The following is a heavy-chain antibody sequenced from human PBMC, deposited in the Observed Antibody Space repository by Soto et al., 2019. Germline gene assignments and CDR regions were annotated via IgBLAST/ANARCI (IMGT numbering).Heavy chain of an antibody. Sequence: PGGSLRLSCAASGFTFSSYAMSWVRQAPGKGLEWVSAISGSGGSTYYADSVKGRFTISRDNSKNTLYLEMYSLRAEDTAVYYCARYIPGVRYYGMDVWGQGTTVTVSS. CDR1: GFTFSSYA. CDR2: ISGSGGST. J-gene: IGHJ6*02. V-gene: IGHV3-23*01. CDR3: ARYIPGVRYYGMDV. D-gene: IGHD2-2*01.